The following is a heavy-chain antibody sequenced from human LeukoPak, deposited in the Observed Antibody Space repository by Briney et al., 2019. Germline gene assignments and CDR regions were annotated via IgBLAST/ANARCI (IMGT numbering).Heavy chain of an antibody. V-gene: IGHV3-33*01. CDR1: GFTFSSYG. J-gene: IGHJ4*02. CDR3: ARGEGIAAAGTVGFDY. CDR2: IWYDGSNK. Sequence: GGSLRLSCAASGFTFSSYGMHWVRQAPGKGLEWVAVIWYDGSNKYYADSVKGRFTISRDNSKNTLYLQMNSLRAEDTAVYYCARGEGIAAAGTVGFDYWGQGTLVTVSS. D-gene: IGHD6-13*01.